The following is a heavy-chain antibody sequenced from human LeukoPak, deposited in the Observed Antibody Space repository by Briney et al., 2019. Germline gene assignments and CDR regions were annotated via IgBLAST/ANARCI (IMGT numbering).Heavy chain of an antibody. CDR2: INPNSGGT. CDR1: GGTFSSYA. J-gene: IGHJ6*02. Sequence: GASVKVSCKASGGTFSSYAISWVRQAPGQGLEWMGWINPNSGGTNYAQKFQGRVTMTRDTSISTAYMELSRLRSDDTAVYYCAREGSPDYYYDSSGYYLDGMDVWGQGTTVTVSS. V-gene: IGHV1-2*02. CDR3: AREGSPDYYYDSSGYYLDGMDV. D-gene: IGHD3-22*01.